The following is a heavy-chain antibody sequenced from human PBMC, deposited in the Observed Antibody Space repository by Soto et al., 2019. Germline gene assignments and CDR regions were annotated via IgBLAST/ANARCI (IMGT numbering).Heavy chain of an antibody. D-gene: IGHD2-8*01. Sequence: GGSLRLSCEVSGFIFSEYEFNWVRQAPGKGLEWVSYIGKNGRDIYDADSVKGRFTTSRDDDKSTLYLEMNSLRAEDTAVYYCVRAPCPMYYAIDAWGQGTMVTVSS. V-gene: IGHV3-48*03. CDR3: VRAPCPMYYAIDA. CDR1: GFIFSEYE. CDR2: IGKNGRDI. J-gene: IGHJ6*02.